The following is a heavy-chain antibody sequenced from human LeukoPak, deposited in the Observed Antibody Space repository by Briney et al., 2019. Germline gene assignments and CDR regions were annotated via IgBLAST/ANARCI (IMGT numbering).Heavy chain of an antibody. CDR3: ARDNIRYSSSWSLGY. CDR2: ISSSGSTI. V-gene: IGHV3-48*03. CDR1: GFTFSSYE. D-gene: IGHD6-13*01. Sequence: GGSLRLSCAASGFTFSSYEMNWVRQAPGKGLEWVSYISSSGSTIYYADSVKGRFTISRDNAKNSLYLQMNSLRAEDTAVYYCARDNIRYSSSWSLGYWGQGTLVTVSS. J-gene: IGHJ4*02.